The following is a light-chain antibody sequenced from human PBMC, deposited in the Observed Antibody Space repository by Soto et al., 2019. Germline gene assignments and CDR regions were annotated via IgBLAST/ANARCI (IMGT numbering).Light chain of an antibody. CDR3: QHYGRYQFT. CDR1: QSVSCNN. J-gene: IGKJ3*01. CDR2: GAS. V-gene: IGKV3-20*01. Sequence: ELVLPQPPSPLSLSPGALAPPSCLASQSVSCNNLAWYQHRPGQAPRVVIYGASTRATGIPARCSGSESGTDFTLTISRREPEGLAVDNWQHYGRYQFTFGRRTKVDIK.